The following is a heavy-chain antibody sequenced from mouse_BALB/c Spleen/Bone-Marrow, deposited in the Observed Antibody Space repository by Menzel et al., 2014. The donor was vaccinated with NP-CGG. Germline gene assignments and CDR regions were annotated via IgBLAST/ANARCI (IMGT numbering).Heavy chain of an antibody. D-gene: IGHD2-1*01. CDR3: ARYGNYFDY. V-gene: IGHV3-5*02. J-gene: IGHJ2*01. Sequence: EVKLMESGPGLVKPSQPVSLTCTVTGISITTGNYRWSWIRQFPGNKLEWIGXIYYSGTITYNPSLTSRTTITRDTSKNQFFLEMNSLTAEDTATYYCARYGNYFDYWGQGTTLTVSS. CDR2: IYYSGTI. CDR1: GISITTGNYR.